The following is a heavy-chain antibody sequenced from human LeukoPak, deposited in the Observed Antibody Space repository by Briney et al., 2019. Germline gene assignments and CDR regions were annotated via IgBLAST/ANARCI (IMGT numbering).Heavy chain of an antibody. Sequence: GGSLRLSCAASGFTFSTYSMTWVRQAPGKGLEWVSSLSSDGTYMYYADSVKGRFTISRGNAKNSLYLQMNSLRAEDTAVYYCARLTSYGSKYGTPDQWGQGTLVSVSS. CDR1: GFTFSTYS. J-gene: IGHJ4*02. D-gene: IGHD5-18*01. V-gene: IGHV3-21*01. CDR2: LSSDGTYM. CDR3: ARLTSYGSKYGTPDQ.